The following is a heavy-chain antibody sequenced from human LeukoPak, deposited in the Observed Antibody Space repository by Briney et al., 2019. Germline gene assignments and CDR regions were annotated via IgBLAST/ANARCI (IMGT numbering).Heavy chain of an antibody. CDR3: ARDRDCSSTSCYHDAFDI. Sequence: SETLSLTCTVSGGSISSYYWSWIRQPAGKGLEWIGRIYTSGSTNYNPSLKSRVTMSVDTSKNQFSLKLSSVTAADTAVYYCARDRDCSSTSCYHDAFDIWGQGTMVTVSS. V-gene: IGHV4-4*07. J-gene: IGHJ3*02. CDR1: GGSISSYY. D-gene: IGHD2-2*01. CDR2: IYTSGST.